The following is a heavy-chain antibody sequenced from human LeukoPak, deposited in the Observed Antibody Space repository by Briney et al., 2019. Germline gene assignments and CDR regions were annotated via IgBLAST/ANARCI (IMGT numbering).Heavy chain of an antibody. CDR3: ARARQDQQQLFLRPPYYYYMDV. J-gene: IGHJ6*03. D-gene: IGHD6-13*01. V-gene: IGHV1-24*01. Sequence: VASVKVSCKVSGYTLTELSMHWVRQAPGKGLEWMGGFDPEDGETIYAQKLQGRVTMTTDTSTSTAYMELRSLRSDDTAVYYCARARQDQQQLFLRPPYYYYMDVWGKGTTVTISS. CDR2: FDPEDGET. CDR1: GYTLTELS.